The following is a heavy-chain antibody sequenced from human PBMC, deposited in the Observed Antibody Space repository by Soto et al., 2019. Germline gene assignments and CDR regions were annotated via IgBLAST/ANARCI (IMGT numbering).Heavy chain of an antibody. V-gene: IGHV4-39*01. CDR3: SRRAPEGFDP. Sequence: PSETLSLTCTVSGGSISKSSYYWVWIRQPAGKGLEWVGSMSYSGSTYYNPSLKSRVAISVDTSKNQLSLQVSSVTAADTAVYYCSRRAPEGFDPWGQGTLVTVSS. CDR2: MSYSGST. J-gene: IGHJ5*02. CDR1: GGSISKSSYY.